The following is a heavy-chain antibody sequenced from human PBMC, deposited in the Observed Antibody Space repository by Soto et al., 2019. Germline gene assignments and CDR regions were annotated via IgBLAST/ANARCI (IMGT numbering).Heavy chain of an antibody. CDR3: AIPDRKSPGQVRDY. CDR1: GFSFTNYD. Sequence: PGGSLRLSCAASGFSFTNYDMNWVRQAPGKGLEWISFISYSAGTIHYSDSVKGRFTISRDNAKNSLYLQMSNLRADDTAVYYCAIPDRKSPGQVRDYWGQGILVTVSS. J-gene: IGHJ4*02. CDR2: ISYSAGTI. V-gene: IGHV3-48*03.